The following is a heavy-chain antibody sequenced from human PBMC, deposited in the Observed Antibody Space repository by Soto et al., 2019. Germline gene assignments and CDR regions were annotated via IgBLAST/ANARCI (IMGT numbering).Heavy chain of an antibody. D-gene: IGHD6-13*01. V-gene: IGHV3-30*04. Sequence: PGGSLRLSCAASGFTLSNFAMHWVRQAPGKGLEWVAVISYDGSDKYYADSVKGRFTISRDNSKNTLYVEMKSLTAEDTAVYYCWRGGMWQQLGRDYFGMDVWGQGTTVTVSS. CDR3: WRGGMWQQLGRDYFGMDV. CDR1: GFTLSNFA. CDR2: ISYDGSDK. J-gene: IGHJ6*02.